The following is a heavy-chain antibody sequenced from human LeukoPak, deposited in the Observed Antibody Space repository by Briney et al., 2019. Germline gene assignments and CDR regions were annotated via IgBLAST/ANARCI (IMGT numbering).Heavy chain of an antibody. J-gene: IGHJ4*02. Sequence: ASVKVSCKASGYTFTTYAMHWVRQAPGQRLEWMGWINPGNGNTKYSQKFQDRVTITGDTSASTVYMELSSLRSEDTAVYYCAREGRSGGSPNLDYWGQGTLVTVSS. CDR2: INPGNGNT. CDR1: GYTFTTYA. D-gene: IGHD2-15*01. CDR3: AREGRSGGSPNLDY. V-gene: IGHV1-3*01.